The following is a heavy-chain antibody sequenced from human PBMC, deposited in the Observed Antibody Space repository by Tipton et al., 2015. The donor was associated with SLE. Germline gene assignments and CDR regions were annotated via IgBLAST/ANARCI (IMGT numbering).Heavy chain of an antibody. V-gene: IGHV4-34*01. D-gene: IGHD3-3*01. Sequence: TLSLTCAVYGGSFSGYYWNWIRQPPGKGLEWIGEINHSGSSNYKASLKSRVTISVDTTKNQFSLKLRSVTAADTAAYYCASQYYDFWSGPSAFGIWGQGTMVTVSS. CDR1: GGSFSGYY. CDR3: ASQYYDFWSGPSAFGI. CDR2: INHSGSS. J-gene: IGHJ3*02.